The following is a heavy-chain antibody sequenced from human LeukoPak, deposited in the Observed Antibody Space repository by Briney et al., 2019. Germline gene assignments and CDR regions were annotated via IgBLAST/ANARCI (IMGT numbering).Heavy chain of an antibody. Sequence: GGTLRLSCAASGFTFDDYAMHWVRQAPGKGLEWVSGISWNSDKIGYADSVKGRFTISRDNAKNSLYLQMNSLRPEDTALYYCAKGGIHRGYYFYYMDVWGKGTTVTISS. CDR3: AKGGIHRGYYFYYMDV. J-gene: IGHJ6*03. CDR2: ISWNSDKI. CDR1: GFTFDDYA. V-gene: IGHV3-9*01. D-gene: IGHD2/OR15-2a*01.